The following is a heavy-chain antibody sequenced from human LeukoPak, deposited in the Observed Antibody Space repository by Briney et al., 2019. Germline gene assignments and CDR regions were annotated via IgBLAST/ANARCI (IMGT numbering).Heavy chain of an antibody. J-gene: IGHJ4*02. CDR3: ASEYCSGGNRYFDY. CDR1: EYSFATYW. Sequence: GESLKISCKGSEYSFATYWIGWVRQLPGQGLEWMGIIFPGDSDTRYSPSFQGQVTISADKSITTAYLQWSSLKASDTAIYYCASEYCSGGNRYFDYWGQGTLVTVSS. D-gene: IGHD2-15*01. CDR2: IFPGDSDT. V-gene: IGHV5-51*01.